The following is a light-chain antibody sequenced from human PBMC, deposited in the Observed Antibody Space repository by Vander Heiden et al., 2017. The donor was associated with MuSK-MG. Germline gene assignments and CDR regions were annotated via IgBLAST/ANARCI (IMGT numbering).Light chain of an antibody. CDR2: GAS. Sequence: IVLPPSPGTLSLSPGERATLSCRASQSVSSSYLAWYQQKPGQAPRLLIYGASSRATGIPDRFSGSGSGTDFTLTISRLEPEDFAVYYCQQYGSSGLTFGEGTKVEIK. V-gene: IGKV3-20*01. J-gene: IGKJ4*02. CDR1: QSVSSSY. CDR3: QQYGSSGLT.